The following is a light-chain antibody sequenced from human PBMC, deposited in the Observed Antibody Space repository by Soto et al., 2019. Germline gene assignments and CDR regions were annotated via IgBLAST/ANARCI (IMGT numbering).Light chain of an antibody. J-gene: IGKJ1*01. CDR2: GAF. CDR3: QQYRTYTPRT. V-gene: IGKV1D-16*01. Sequence: DIQMTQSPSSVSASVGDRATITCRASQDISGWLAWFQQKPGEAPKLLIYGAFSLQSGVPSRFSGSVSGTELTLTISSLQTDDFATYYGQQYRTYTPRTVCQGTKVDIK. CDR1: QDISGW.